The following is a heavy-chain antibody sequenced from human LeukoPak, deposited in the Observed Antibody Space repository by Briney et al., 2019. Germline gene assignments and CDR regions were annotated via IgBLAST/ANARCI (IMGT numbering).Heavy chain of an antibody. J-gene: IGHJ6*02. CDR1: GGSISGSSYY. Sequence: SETLSLTCTVSGGSISGSSYYWGWIRQPPGKGLEWIGSIYYSGSTYYNPSLKSRVTISVDTSKNQFSLKLSSVTAADTAVYYCARRWYSSSWYLPYYYYGMDVWGQGTTVTVSS. CDR2: IYYSGST. D-gene: IGHD6-13*01. V-gene: IGHV4-39*01. CDR3: ARRWYSSSWYLPYYYYGMDV.